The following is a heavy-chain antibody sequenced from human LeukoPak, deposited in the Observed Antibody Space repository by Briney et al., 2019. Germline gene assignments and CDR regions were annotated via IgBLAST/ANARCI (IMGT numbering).Heavy chain of an antibody. D-gene: IGHD4-23*01. V-gene: IGHV4-39*02. Sequence: PSETRSLTCIVSGGSISSISSNNYHWGWIRQPPGKGLEWIGSIYYSGSTYYNPSLKSRVTISVDTSKNQFSLKLSSVTAADTALYYCAREMGVVTAHGIDVWGQGTTVTVSS. CDR3: AREMGVVTAHGIDV. J-gene: IGHJ6*02. CDR1: GGSISSISSNNYH. CDR2: IYYSGST.